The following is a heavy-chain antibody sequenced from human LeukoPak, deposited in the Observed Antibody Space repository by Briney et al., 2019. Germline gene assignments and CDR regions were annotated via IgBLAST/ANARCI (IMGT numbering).Heavy chain of an antibody. CDR2: MHHSGRT. J-gene: IGHJ5*02. V-gene: IGHV4-4*02. CDR3: ARAQEGCSRASCYLEP. Sequence: SETLSLTCAISGASISSTNWWIWVRQPPGKGLEWIGEMHHSGRTNCNPSLKSRITISVDKSKNQVFLRLNSAAAADTALYYCARAQEGCSRASCYLEPWGQGTLVTVSS. CDR1: GASISSTNW. D-gene: IGHD2-2*01.